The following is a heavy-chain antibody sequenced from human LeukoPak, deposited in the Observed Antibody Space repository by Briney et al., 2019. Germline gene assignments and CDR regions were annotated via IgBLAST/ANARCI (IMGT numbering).Heavy chain of an antibody. J-gene: IGHJ4*02. CDR2: ISSSSSYI. D-gene: IGHD2-15*01. V-gene: IGHV3-21*01. CDR3: ARVTPVYRSGGSCYGKDFDY. CDR1: GFTFSSYS. Sequence: GGSLRLSCAASGFTFSSYSMNWVRQAPGKGLEWVSSISSSSSYIYYADSVKGRFTISRDNAKNSLYLQMNSLRAEDTAVYYCARVTPVYRSGGSCYGKDFDYWGQGTLVTVSS.